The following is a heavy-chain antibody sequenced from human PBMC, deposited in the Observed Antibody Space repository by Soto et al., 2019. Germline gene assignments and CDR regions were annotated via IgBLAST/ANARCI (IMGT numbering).Heavy chain of an antibody. J-gene: IGHJ4*02. CDR2: IIPIFGTA. CDR1: GGTFSSYA. CDR3: ARSVLRFLEWLLDY. V-gene: IGHV1-69*13. D-gene: IGHD3-3*01. Sequence: EASVKVSCKASGGTFSSYAISWVRQAPGQGLEWMGGIIPIFGTANYAQKFQGRVTITADESTSTAYMELSSLRSEDTAVYYCARSVLRFLEWLLDYWGQGTLVTVSS.